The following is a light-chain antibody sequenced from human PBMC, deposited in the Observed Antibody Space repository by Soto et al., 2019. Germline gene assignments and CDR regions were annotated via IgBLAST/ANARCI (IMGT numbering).Light chain of an antibody. V-gene: IGKV3-15*01. CDR1: QRGSSN. CDR2: GAS. J-gene: IGKJ1*01. CDR3: QQYNNCSRT. Sequence: IVIALSPSTLPSIQRARATLSWRAGQRGSSNLAWYQQKPGQPPRRLIDGASTTATGIPARFSGSGSGTEFTPPISSLQSEDFVAYYCQQYNNCSRTFGQGTKVDI.